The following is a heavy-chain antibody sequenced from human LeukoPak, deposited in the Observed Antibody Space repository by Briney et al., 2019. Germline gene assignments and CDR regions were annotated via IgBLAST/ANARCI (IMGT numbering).Heavy chain of an antibody. CDR2: ISYDGSNK. J-gene: IGHJ4*02. V-gene: IGHV3-30*04. D-gene: IGHD5-18*01. CDR1: GFTFSSYA. CDR3: GRPQGAYSYGSFDY. Sequence: GGSLRLSCAASGFTFSSYAMHWVRQAPGKGLEWVAVISYDGSNKYYADSVKGRFTISRDNSKNTLYLQMNSLRAEDTAVYYCGRPQGAYSYGSFDYWGQGTLVTVSS.